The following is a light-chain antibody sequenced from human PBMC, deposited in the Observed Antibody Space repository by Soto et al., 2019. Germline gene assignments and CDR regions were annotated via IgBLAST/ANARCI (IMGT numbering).Light chain of an antibody. CDR3: QQFGSSPRT. V-gene: IGKV3-20*01. Sequence: VLTQSPGTLSLSPGERATHSCRASQSVSSTYLAWYQQKPGQAPRLLIYGASSRATGIPDRFSGSGSGTDFTLTISRLEPEDFAVYYCQQFGSSPRTFGQGTKVDIK. CDR1: QSVSSTY. CDR2: GAS. J-gene: IGKJ1*01.